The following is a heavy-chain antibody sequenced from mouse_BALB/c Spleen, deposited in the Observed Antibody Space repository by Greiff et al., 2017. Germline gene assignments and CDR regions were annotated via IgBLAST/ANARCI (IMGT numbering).Heavy chain of an antibody. V-gene: IGHV5-9-3*01. CDR1: GFTFSSYA. CDR3: ARTEGMDY. CDR2: ISSGGSYT. Sequence: DVKLVESGGGLVKPGGSLKLSCAASGFTFSSYAMSWVRQTPEKRLEWVATISSGGSYTYYPDSVKGRFTISRDNAKNTLYLQMSSLRSEDTAMYYCARTEGMDYWGQGTSVTVSS. J-gene: IGHJ4*01.